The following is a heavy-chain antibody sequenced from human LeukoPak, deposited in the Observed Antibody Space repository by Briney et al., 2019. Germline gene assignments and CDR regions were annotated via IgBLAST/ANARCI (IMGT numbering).Heavy chain of an antibody. J-gene: IGHJ4*02. CDR1: GGSISSYY. D-gene: IGHD3-10*01. CDR3: AREVSFGIYYFDY. V-gene: IGHV4-59*12. CDR2: IDYRGST. Sequence: PSETLSLTCTVSGGSISSYYWSWIRQPPGKGLEWIAYIDYRGSTTYNPSLKSRVTISIDTSRNQFSLKLSSVTAADTAVYYCAREVSFGIYYFDYWGQGTLVTVSS.